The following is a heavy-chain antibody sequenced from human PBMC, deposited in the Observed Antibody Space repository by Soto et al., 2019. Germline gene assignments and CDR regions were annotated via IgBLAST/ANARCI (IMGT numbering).Heavy chain of an antibody. Sequence: GGSLRLSCAASGFTFSSYSMNWVRQAPGKGLEWVSSISSSSSYIYYADSVKGRFTISRDNAKNSLYLQMNSLRAEDTAVYYCAREETHYPPAYFDYWGQGTLVTVSS. CDR2: ISSSSSYI. D-gene: IGHD1-26*01. J-gene: IGHJ4*02. CDR1: GFTFSSYS. V-gene: IGHV3-21*01. CDR3: AREETHYPPAYFDY.